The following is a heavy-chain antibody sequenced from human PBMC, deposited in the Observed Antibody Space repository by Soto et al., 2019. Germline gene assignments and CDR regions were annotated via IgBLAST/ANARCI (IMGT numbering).Heavy chain of an antibody. CDR2: IKQDGSEK. D-gene: IGHD3-22*01. CDR1: GFTFSSYW. J-gene: IGHJ1*01. Sequence: EVQLVESGGGLVQPGGSLRLSCAASGFTFSSYWMSWVREAPGKGLEWVANIKQDGSEKYYVDSVKGRFTISRDNAKNSLYLQMNSLRVEDTAVYYCARGEYYFDTSGYYRFFHHWGQGTLVTVSS. V-gene: IGHV3-7*01. CDR3: ARGEYYFDTSGYYRFFHH.